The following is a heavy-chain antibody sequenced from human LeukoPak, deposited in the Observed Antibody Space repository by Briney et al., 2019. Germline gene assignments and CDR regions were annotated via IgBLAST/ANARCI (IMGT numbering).Heavy chain of an antibody. CDR2: ISAYNGNT. CDR1: GYTFTGYY. J-gene: IGHJ4*02. V-gene: IGHV1-18*04. CDR3: ARVGIYCSGGSCYRAHFDY. D-gene: IGHD2-15*01. Sequence: ASVKVSCKTSGYTFTGYYMHWVRQAPGQGLEWMGWISAYNGNTNYAQKLQGRVTMTTDTSTSTAYMELRSLRSDDTAVYYCARVGIYCSGGSCYRAHFDYWGQGTLVTVSS.